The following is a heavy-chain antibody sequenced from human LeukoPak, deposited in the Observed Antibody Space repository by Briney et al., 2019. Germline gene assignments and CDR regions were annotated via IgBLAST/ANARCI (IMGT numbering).Heavy chain of an antibody. J-gene: IGHJ4*02. CDR2: IRYDGSNK. D-gene: IGHD1-26*01. V-gene: IGHV3-30*02. CDR1: GFTFSSYG. CDR3: ARGPIVGATIDY. Sequence: GGSLRLSCAASGFTFSSYGMHWVRQAPGKGLGWVAFIRYDGSNKYYADSVKGRFTISRDNSKNTLYLQMNSLRAEDTAVYYCARGPIVGATIDYWGQGTLVTVSS.